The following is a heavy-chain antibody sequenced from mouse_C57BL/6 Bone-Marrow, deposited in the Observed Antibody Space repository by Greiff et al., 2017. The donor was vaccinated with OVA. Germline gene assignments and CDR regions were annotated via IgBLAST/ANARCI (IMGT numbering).Heavy chain of an antibody. CDR2: IYPRSGGT. CDR3: ARLAYCVPYYAVEG. CDR1: GYTFTSYG. Sequence: QVQLQQSGAELVRPGASVTLSCKASGYTFTSYGIRWVKQRTGQGLEWIGAIYPRSGGTYYNEKFKGKATLTADKSSSTAYMELRSLTSEDSAGFICARLAYCVPYYAVEGWGQGTSVTVSS. D-gene: IGHD2-10*01. V-gene: IGHV1-81*01. J-gene: IGHJ4*01.